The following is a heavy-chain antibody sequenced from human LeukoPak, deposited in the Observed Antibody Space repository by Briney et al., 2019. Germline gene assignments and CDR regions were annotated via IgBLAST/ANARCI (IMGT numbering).Heavy chain of an antibody. CDR2: IKQDGSEK. CDR1: GFTFGDYA. V-gene: IGHV3-7*01. CDR3: ASAAGWELGY. Sequence: PGRSLRLSCTASGFTFGDYAMSWVRQTPEKGLEWVANIKQDGSEKNYVDSVKGRFTISRDNAKNSLYLQMNSLRAEDTAVYYCASAAGWELGYWGQGTLVTVSS. D-gene: IGHD3-10*01. J-gene: IGHJ4*02.